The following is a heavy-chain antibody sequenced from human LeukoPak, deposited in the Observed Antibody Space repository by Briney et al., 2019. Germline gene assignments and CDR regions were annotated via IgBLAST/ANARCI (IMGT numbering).Heavy chain of an antibody. D-gene: IGHD3-3*01. V-gene: IGHV3-30*02. CDR2: IRYDGSNK. CDR1: GFTFSSYG. Sequence: GGSLRLSWAASGFTFSSYGMHWVRQAPGKGLEWVAFIRYDGSNKYYADSVKGRFTISRDNSKNTLYLQMNSLRAEDTAVYYCAKVMGPDYDFWSGSKDDAFDIWGQGTMVTVSS. CDR3: AKVMGPDYDFWSGSKDDAFDI. J-gene: IGHJ3*02.